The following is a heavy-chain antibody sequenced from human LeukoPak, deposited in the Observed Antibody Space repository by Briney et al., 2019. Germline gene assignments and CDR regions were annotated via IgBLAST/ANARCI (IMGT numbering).Heavy chain of an antibody. CDR1: GGSISSYY. CDR2: IYYSGST. V-gene: IGHV4-59*01. J-gene: IGHJ6*03. D-gene: IGHD2-2*01. Sequence: SETLSLTCTVAGGSISSYYWSWIRQPPGKGLEWIGYIYYSGSTNYNPSLKSRVTISVDTSKNQFSLKLSSVTAADTAVYYCARSLAEVNCSSTSCYYYYYYMDVWGKGTTVTVSS. CDR3: ARSLAEVNCSSTSCYYYYYYMDV.